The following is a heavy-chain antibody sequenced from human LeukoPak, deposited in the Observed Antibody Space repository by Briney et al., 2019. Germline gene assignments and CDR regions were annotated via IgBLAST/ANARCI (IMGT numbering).Heavy chain of an antibody. CDR2: IYYSGST. CDR3: ARGPYSYDSSGAFDV. V-gene: IGHV4-39*01. CDR1: GGSISSSSYY. D-gene: IGHD3-22*01. J-gene: IGHJ3*01. Sequence: PSETLSLTCTVSGGSISSSSYYWGWIRQPPGKGLEWIGSIYYSGSTYCNPSLKSRVTISVDTSKNQFSLKLSSVTAADTAVYFCARGPYSYDSSGAFDVWGQGTMVTVSS.